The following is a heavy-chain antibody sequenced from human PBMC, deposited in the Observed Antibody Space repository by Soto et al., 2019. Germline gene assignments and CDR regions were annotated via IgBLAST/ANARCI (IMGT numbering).Heavy chain of an antibody. D-gene: IGHD3-22*01. CDR2: ISYDGSNE. CDR1: GFIFSTYA. V-gene: IGHV3-30-3*01. J-gene: IGHJ4*02. Sequence: QVQLVESGGGVVQPGRSLRLSCEASGFIFSTYAIHWVRQAPGKGLEWVAVISYDGSNEYYADSVKGRFTISRDNSKNTVYLQMNSLRPEDTADYYCVRARGGYYDTSGYYSAYFQYWGQGTRVTVSS. CDR3: VRARGGYYDTSGYYSAYFQY.